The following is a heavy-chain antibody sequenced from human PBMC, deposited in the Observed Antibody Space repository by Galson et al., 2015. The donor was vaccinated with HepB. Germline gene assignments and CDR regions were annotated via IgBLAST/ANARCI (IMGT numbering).Heavy chain of an antibody. CDR1: GYTFITYG. CDR2: IRVDNGDT. D-gene: IGHD6-19*01. CDR3: ARDRGSGVTRWVHDN. V-gene: IGHV1-18*04. J-gene: IGHJ4*02. Sequence: SVKVSCKASGYTFITYGIVWVRQAPGQGLEWMGWIRVDNGDTKYAQQFQGRVTMTTDTSTGTVYMELRSLRSDDTAVYYCARDRGSGVTRWVHDNWGQGTLVTVSS.